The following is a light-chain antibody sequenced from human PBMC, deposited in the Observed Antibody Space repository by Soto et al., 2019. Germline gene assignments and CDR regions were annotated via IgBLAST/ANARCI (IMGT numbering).Light chain of an antibody. V-gene: IGKV3-11*01. CDR1: QSISNF. CDR3: HQRSNWPPFT. CDR2: DAS. Sequence: IALTQSPAKMSFLRWKTANLSSNASQSISNFLAWYQQKPGQPPRLLIYDASKRATDIPDRFIGSGSGTDFTLTISSLEPEDFAIYYCHQRSNWPPFTFGGGTKVDIK. J-gene: IGKJ4*01.